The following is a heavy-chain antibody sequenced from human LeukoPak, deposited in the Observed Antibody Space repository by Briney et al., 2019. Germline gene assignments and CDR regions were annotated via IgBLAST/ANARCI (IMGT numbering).Heavy chain of an antibody. J-gene: IGHJ4*02. CDR1: GVSFSGYY. V-gene: IGHV4-34*01. Sequence: PSETLSLTCAVYGVSFSGYYWSWIRQPPGKGLEWIGEINHSGSTNYNPSLKSRVTISVDTSKNQFSLKLSSVTAADTAVYYCARGIGDIVVVPAAIEFDYWGQGTLVTVSS. D-gene: IGHD2-2*01. CDR3: ARGIGDIVVVPAAIEFDY. CDR2: INHSGST.